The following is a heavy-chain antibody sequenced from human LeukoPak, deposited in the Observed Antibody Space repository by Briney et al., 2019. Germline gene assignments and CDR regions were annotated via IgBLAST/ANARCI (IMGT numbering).Heavy chain of an antibody. D-gene: IGHD2-2*01. Sequence: GGSPRLSCAASGFTFDDYAMHWVRQAPGKGLEWVSGISWNSGSIGYADSVKGRFTISRDNAKNSLYLQMNSLRAEDTALYYCAKAYQLLSPPDYWGQGTLVTVSS. CDR1: GFTFDDYA. CDR3: AKAYQLLSPPDY. V-gene: IGHV3-9*01. J-gene: IGHJ4*02. CDR2: ISWNSGSI.